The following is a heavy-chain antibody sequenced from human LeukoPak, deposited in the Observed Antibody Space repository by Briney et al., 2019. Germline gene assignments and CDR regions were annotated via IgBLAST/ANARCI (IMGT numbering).Heavy chain of an antibody. CDR1: GFSFSSYW. J-gene: IGHJ6*03. CDR3: ARGTTALMDV. Sequence: GGSLRLSCAASGFSFSSYWVHWVRQAPGKGPVWVSSISSGTSFIYYADSVKGRFTISRDNAKNSLYLQMNSLRAEDTAVYYCARGTTALMDVWGKGTTVTVSS. V-gene: IGHV3-21*04. D-gene: IGHD2-21*02. CDR2: ISSGTSFI.